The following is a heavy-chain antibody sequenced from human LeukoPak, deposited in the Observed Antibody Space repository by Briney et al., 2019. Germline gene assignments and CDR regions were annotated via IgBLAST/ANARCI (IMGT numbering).Heavy chain of an antibody. J-gene: IGHJ1*01. D-gene: IGHD3-22*01. CDR1: GFTFSSYA. Sequence: GGSLRLSCAASGFTFSSYAMSWVRQAPGKGLEWVSLISGSGDSTYYADSVKGRFTISRDNSKNTLYLQMNSLRAEDTALYYCAKGSSGYYPEYFQHWGQGTLVTVSS. CDR2: ISGSGDST. CDR3: AKGSSGYYPEYFQH. V-gene: IGHV3-23*01.